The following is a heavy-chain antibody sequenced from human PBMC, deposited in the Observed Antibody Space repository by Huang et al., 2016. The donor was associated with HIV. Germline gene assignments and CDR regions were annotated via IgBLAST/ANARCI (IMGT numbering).Heavy chain of an antibody. J-gene: IGHJ3*02. CDR1: GDSVSSHY. D-gene: IGHD3-22*01. CDR2: IYYSGNT. CDR3: ARDWYYYDTTGYPRDAFDI. V-gene: IGHV4-59*02. Sequence: QVQLQESGPGLVKPSETLSLTCTVSGDSVSSHYWTWIRQPPGKGLECIGFIYYSGNTNDNPSLKSRFTISTDTSTTQVSLRLRSVTAADTAVYYCARDWYYYDTTGYPRDAFDIWGQGTMVIVSS.